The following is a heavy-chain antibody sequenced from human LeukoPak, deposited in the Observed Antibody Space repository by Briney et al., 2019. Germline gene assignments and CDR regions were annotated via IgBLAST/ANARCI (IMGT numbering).Heavy chain of an antibody. CDR3: ARNSREGQVGATSFDY. V-gene: IGHV4-39*07. Sequence: PSETLSLACTVSGGSITSTTYYWGWIRQPPGKGLEWIGEINHSGSTNDNPSLKSRVTISVDTSKNQFSLKLSSVTAADTAVYYCARNSREGQVGATSFDYWGQGTLVTVSS. CDR1: GGSITSTTYY. D-gene: IGHD1-26*01. J-gene: IGHJ4*02. CDR2: INHSGST.